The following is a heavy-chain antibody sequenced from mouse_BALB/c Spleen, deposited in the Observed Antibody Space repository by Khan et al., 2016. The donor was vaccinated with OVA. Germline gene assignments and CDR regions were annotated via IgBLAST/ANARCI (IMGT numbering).Heavy chain of an antibody. V-gene: IGHV2-6-5*01. J-gene: IGHJ2*01. Sequence: QVQLKESGPGLVAPSQSLSITCTVSGFSLTDYAVSWIRQPPGKGLEWLGLIWAGGITYYNSALKSRLSISKDNSRSQVFLKMNSLQTDDTAMYYCAKHLITYPYSFDYWGQGTTLTVSS. CDR1: GFSLTDYA. CDR2: IWAGGIT. CDR3: AKHLITYPYSFDY.